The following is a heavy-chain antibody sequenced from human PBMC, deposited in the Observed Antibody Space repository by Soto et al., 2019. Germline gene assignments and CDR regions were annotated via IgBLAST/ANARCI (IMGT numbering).Heavy chain of an antibody. CDR1: GFTFSDYY. D-gene: IGHD3-10*01. Sequence: PGGSLRLSCAASGFTFSDYYMNWVRQAPGKGLEWVAYSSSTAAVIYYADSVQGRFTISRDNPKNTLYLQMDSLRREDSAVYYCARIGEFDGTGSYGNPDVFDIWGQGTLVTVSS. CDR3: ARIGEFDGTGSYGNPDVFDI. CDR2: SSSTAAVI. V-gene: IGHV3-11*01. J-gene: IGHJ3*02.